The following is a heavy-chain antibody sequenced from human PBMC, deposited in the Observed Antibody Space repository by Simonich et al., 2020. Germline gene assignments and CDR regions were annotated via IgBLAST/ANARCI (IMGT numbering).Heavy chain of an antibody. D-gene: IGHD6-13*01. CDR2: IWYDGSNK. Sequence: QVQLVESGGGVVQPGRSLRLSCAASGFTFSSYGMHWVRQAPGRVLGWVAVIWYDGSNKYYADSVKGRFTISRDNSKNTLYLQMNSLRAEDTAVYYCARERAAAGEAFDYWGQGTLVTVSS. V-gene: IGHV3-33*01. CDR3: ARERAAAGEAFDY. CDR1: GFTFSSYG. J-gene: IGHJ4*02.